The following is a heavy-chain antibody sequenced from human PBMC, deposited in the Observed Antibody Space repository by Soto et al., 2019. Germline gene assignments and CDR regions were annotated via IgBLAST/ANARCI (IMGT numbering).Heavy chain of an antibody. V-gene: IGHV3-23*01. CDR3: AKIGEAARSYFDY. D-gene: IGHD2-21*01. CDR1: GFTFSNAW. CDR2: ISGSGGST. Sequence: GGSLRLSFAASGFTFSNAWMSWVRQAPGKGLEWVSAISGSGGSTYYADSVKGRFTISRDNSKNTLYLQMNSLRAEDTAVYYCAKIGEAARSYFDYWGQGTLVTVSS. J-gene: IGHJ4*02.